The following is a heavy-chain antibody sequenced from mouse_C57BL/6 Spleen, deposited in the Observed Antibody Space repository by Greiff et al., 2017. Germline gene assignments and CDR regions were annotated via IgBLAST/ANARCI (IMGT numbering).Heavy chain of an antibody. CDR3: ARDGIYKPFAY. CDR2: INYDGSST. D-gene: IGHD2-1*01. Sequence: EVMLVESEGGLVQPGSSMKLSCTASGFTFSDYYMAWVRQVPEKGLEWVANINYDGSSTYYLDSLKSRFIISRDNAKNILYLQMSSLKSEDTAAYYCARDGIYKPFAYWGQGTLVTVSA. J-gene: IGHJ3*01. V-gene: IGHV5-16*01. CDR1: GFTFSDYY.